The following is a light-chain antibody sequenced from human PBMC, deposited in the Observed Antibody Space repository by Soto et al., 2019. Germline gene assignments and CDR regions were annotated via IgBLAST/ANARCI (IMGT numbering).Light chain of an antibody. CDR2: VEGSGTY. CDR3: ETWDINSWV. V-gene: IGLV4-60*03. CDR1: SGHSSYI. J-gene: IGLJ3*02. Sequence: QPVLTQSSSASASLGSSVNLTCTLSSGHSSYIIAWHQQQPGKVPRYLMKVEGSGTYNKGSGVPDRFTGSSSGADRYLTISSLQSEDEADYYCETWDINSWVFGGGTKLTVL.